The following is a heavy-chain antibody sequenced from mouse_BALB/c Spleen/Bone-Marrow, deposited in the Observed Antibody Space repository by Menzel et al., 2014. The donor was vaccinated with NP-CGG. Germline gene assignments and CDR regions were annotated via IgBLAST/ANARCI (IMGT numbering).Heavy chain of an antibody. D-gene: IGHD2-1*01. CDR2: IWSGGST. V-gene: IGHV2-4-1*01. CDR1: GFSLTSYG. Sequence: VKLVESGPGLVQPSQSLSITCTVSGFSLTSYGVHWVRQSPGKGLEWLGVIWSGGSTDYNAAFISRLSISKDNSKSXVFFKMNSLQADDTAICYCARNRGNYFSWFAYWGQGTLVTVSA. CDR3: ARNRGNYFSWFAY. J-gene: IGHJ3*01.